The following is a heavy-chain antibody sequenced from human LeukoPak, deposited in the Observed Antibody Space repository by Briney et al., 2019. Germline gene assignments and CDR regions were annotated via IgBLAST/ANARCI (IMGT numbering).Heavy chain of an antibody. V-gene: IGHV3-53*04. D-gene: IGHD3-22*01. CDR1: GFTVSSNY. Sequence: GGSLRLSCAASGFTVSSNYVSWVRQAPGKGLEWVSVIYSGGSTYYADSVKGRFTISRHNSKNTLYLQMNSLRAEDTAVYYCATSYYYDSSGWSTPGFDYWGQGTLVTVSS. J-gene: IGHJ4*02. CDR3: ATSYYYDSSGWSTPGFDY. CDR2: IYSGGST.